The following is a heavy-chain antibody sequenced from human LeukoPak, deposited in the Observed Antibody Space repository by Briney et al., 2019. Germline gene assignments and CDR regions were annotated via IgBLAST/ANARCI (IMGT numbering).Heavy chain of an antibody. CDR3: ARGLRWFDY. Sequence: PSETLSLTCAVSGGSISSGGYSWSWIRQPPGKGLEWIGYIYHSGSTYYNPSLKSRVTISVDRSKNQFSLKLSPVTAADTAVYYCARGLRWFDYWGQGTLVTVSS. CDR2: IYHSGST. V-gene: IGHV4-30-2*01. CDR1: GGSISSGGYS. D-gene: IGHD4-23*01. J-gene: IGHJ4*02.